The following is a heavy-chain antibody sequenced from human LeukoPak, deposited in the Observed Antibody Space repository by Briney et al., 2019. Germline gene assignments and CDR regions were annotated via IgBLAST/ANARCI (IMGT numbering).Heavy chain of an antibody. CDR2: INSDGSST. J-gene: IGHJ6*02. CDR3: ARGPSSSSWYYYYYGMDV. D-gene: IGHD6-13*01. V-gene: IGHV3-74*01. Sequence: PGGSLRLSCAASGFTFSSYWMHWVHQAPGKGLVWVSRINSDGSSTSYADSVKGRFTISRDNAKNTLYLQMNSLRAEDTAVYYCARGPSSSSWYYYYYGMDVWGQGTTVTVSS. CDR1: GFTFSSYW.